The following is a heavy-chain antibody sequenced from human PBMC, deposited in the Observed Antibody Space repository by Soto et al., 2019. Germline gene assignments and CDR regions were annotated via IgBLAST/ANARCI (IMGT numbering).Heavy chain of an antibody. D-gene: IGHD6-25*01. CDR2: INTKTDGETT. V-gene: IGHV3-15*07. Sequence: GGSLRLSCAASGFTFSNAWMNWVRQAPGKGLEWVGRINTKTDGETTDYAAPVKGRFTISRDDSKNTLYLQMNSLKTEDTAVYYCAASYGMDVWGQGTTVTVSS. CDR1: GFTFSNAW. CDR3: AASYGMDV. J-gene: IGHJ6*02.